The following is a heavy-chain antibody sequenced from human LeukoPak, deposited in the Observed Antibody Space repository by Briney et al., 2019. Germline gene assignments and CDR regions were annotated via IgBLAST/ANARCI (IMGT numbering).Heavy chain of an antibody. CDR2: ISGGSEHI. CDR1: GFSISDYY. Sequence: GGSLRLSCAASGFSISDYYMAWIRQGPGKGLEWLSYISGGSEHISYADSVKGRFTISRDNAKQSLSLQMNSLRAEDTAVYYCATGGQIREADYWGQGTLVTVSS. CDR3: ATGGQIREADY. D-gene: IGHD3-10*01. J-gene: IGHJ4*02. V-gene: IGHV3-11*01.